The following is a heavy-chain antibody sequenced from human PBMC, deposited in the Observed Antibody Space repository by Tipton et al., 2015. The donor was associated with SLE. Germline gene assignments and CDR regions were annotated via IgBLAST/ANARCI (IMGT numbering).Heavy chain of an antibody. CDR2: IYHSGST. CDR1: GYSISRGYY. J-gene: IGHJ4*02. D-gene: IGHD1-26*01. CDR3: ARGRGSYFLYVRRPVGY. Sequence: TLSLTCTVCGYSISRGYYWGWLRQPPGEGLEWIGSIYHSGSTYYTPSLKSRITISVDTSKNQFSLKLSSVTAADTAVYYCARGRGSYFLYVRRPVGYWGQGTLVTVAS. V-gene: IGHV4-38-2*02.